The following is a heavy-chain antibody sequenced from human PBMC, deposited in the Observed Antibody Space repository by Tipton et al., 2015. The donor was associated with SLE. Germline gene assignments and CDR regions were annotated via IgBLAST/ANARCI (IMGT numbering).Heavy chain of an antibody. CDR2: IYYSGST. CDR1: GGSFSSYY. J-gene: IGHJ6*02. D-gene: IGHD1-26*01. CDR3: ARWEWDGMDV. Sequence: LRLSCAVYGGSFSSYYWSWIRQPPGKGLEWIGYIYYSGSTNYNPSLKSRVTISVDTSKNQFSLKLSSVSAADTAVYYCARWEWDGMDVWGQGTTVTVSS. V-gene: IGHV4-59*01.